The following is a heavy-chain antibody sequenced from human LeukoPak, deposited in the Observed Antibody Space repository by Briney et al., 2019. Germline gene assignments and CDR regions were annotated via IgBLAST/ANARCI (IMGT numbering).Heavy chain of an antibody. Sequence: GGSLRLSCAASGFTFSSYSMNWVRQAPGKGLEWVSYISSSSSTIYYADSVKGRFTISTDNAKKTLYLQMNSLRAEDTAVYYCARRASYDGTIFYFDYWGLGTLVTVSS. CDR1: GFTFSSYS. D-gene: IGHD3-22*01. V-gene: IGHV3-48*01. CDR2: ISSSSSTI. J-gene: IGHJ4*02. CDR3: ARRASYDGTIFYFDY.